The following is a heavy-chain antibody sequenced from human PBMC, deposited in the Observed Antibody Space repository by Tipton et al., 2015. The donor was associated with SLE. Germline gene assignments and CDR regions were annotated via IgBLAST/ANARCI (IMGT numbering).Heavy chain of an antibody. Sequence: SLRLSCAASGFTFSSYGMHWVRQAPGKGLEWVAVISYDGSNKYYADSVKGRFTISRDNSKNTLYLQMNSLRAEDTAVYYCAKGPSGAARYWYFDLWGRGTLVTVSS. CDR1: GFTFSSYG. CDR2: ISYDGSNK. V-gene: IGHV3-30*18. J-gene: IGHJ2*01. CDR3: AKGPSGAARYWYFDL. D-gene: IGHD6-6*01.